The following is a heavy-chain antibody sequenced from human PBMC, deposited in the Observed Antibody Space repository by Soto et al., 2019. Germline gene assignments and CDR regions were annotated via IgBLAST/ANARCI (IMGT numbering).Heavy chain of an antibody. D-gene: IGHD4-4*01. CDR2: IYDSGST. V-gene: IGHV4-30-4*01. CDR3: ARDTGRGGY. CDR1: GGSISSGDYY. J-gene: IGHJ4*02. Sequence: QVQLQESGPGLVKPSQTLSLTCTVSGGSISSGDYYWRWIRQPPGKGLEWIGYIYDSGSTYYNPSINSRVTRSVDTSKNQFSLKMSSVTAADTAVYYCARDTGRGGYWGQGTLVTVSS.